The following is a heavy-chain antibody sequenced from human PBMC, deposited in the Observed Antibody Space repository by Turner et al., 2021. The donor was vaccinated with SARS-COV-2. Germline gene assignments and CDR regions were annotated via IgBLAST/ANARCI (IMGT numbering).Heavy chain of an antibody. CDR2: LYKIGSI. D-gene: IGHD1-1*01. Sequence: QVQLQESGPGLFRPSETLSLTCTVSGGSISSKSWSWIRQSPGRGLEWIGYLYKIGSIDYHPHLRSRVTIAVDTSKNQLSLNLISMTAADTAVYYCARHQGSTSGYDHGMNVWGQGTAVIVS. J-gene: IGHJ6*02. CDR3: ARHQGSTSGYDHGMNV. V-gene: IGHV4-59*08. CDR1: GGSISSKS.